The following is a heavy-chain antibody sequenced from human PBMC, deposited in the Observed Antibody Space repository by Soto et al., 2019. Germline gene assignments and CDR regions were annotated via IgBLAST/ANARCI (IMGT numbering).Heavy chain of an antibody. J-gene: IGHJ1*01. V-gene: IGHV1-69*01. Sequence: QVQLVQSGAEVKKPGASVSVSCKASGGTFSNYVISWLRQAPGQGLEWMGGIIPIFDTTNYAQKFQGRVTVTADESTSTAYMELSSLRSEDTAVYYCARGPITSGYSLDFCDWGQGTLVTVSS. CDR2: IIPIFDTT. CDR1: GGTFSNYV. D-gene: IGHD3-22*01. CDR3: ARGPITSGYSLDFCD.